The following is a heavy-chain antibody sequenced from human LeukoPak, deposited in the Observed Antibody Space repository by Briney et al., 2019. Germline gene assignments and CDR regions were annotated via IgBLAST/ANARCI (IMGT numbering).Heavy chain of an antibody. D-gene: IGHD3-3*01. CDR1: VFTFNKYG. Sequence: GRSLRVSCAASVFTFNKYGMHWVRQAPGKGLEWVALIWYDVSNKNYADSVKGRFTISRDNSKNTLDLQMNSLRAEDTAVYYCAREGFWSGSQYCYYGMDVWGQGTTVTVPS. CDR2: IWYDVSNK. V-gene: IGHV3-33*01. CDR3: AREGFWSGSQYCYYGMDV. J-gene: IGHJ6*02.